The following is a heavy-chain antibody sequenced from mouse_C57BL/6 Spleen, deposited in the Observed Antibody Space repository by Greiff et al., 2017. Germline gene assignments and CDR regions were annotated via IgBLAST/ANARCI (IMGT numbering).Heavy chain of an antibody. V-gene: IGHV1-19*01. D-gene: IGHD1-1*01. CDR3: ARGGLYGSFAY. CDR2: INPYNGGT. J-gene: IGHJ3*01. Sequence: EVQLQQSGPVLVKPGASVKMSCKASGYTFTDYYMNWVKQSHGKSLEWIGVINPYNGGTSYNQKFKGKATLTVDKSSSTAYMELNSLTSEYSAVYYCARGGLYGSFAYWGQGTLVTVSA. CDR1: GYTFTDYY.